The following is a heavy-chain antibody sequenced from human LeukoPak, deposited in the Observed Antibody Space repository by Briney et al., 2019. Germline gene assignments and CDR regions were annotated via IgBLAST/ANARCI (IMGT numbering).Heavy chain of an antibody. CDR1: GFTFSRYG. CDR3: ARGRNIVVVPAAAPY. CDR2: TSYDGTKK. J-gene: IGHJ4*02. Sequence: GGSLRLSCAASGFTFSRYGMHWVRQAPGKGLEWVAVTSYDGTKKDYADHVKGRFTISRDNSQNTLYLQMNSLRAEDTAVYYCARGRNIVVVPAAAPYWGQGTLVTVSS. V-gene: IGHV3-30*03. D-gene: IGHD2-2*01.